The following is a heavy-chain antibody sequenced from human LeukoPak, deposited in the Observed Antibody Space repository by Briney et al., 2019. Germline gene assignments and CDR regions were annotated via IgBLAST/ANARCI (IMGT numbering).Heavy chain of an antibody. Sequence: GGSPRLSCAASGFTFSSYGMHWVRQAPGKGLEWVAFIRYDGSNKYYADSVKGRFTISRDNSKNTLYLQMNSLRAEDTAVYYCAKDPYNWNDDDAFDIWGQGTMVTVSS. CDR2: IRYDGSNK. CDR1: GFTFSSYG. J-gene: IGHJ3*02. V-gene: IGHV3-30*02. CDR3: AKDPYNWNDDDAFDI. D-gene: IGHD1-20*01.